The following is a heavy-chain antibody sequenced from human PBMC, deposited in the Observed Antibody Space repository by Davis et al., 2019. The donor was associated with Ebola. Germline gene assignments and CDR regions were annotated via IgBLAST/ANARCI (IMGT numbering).Heavy chain of an antibody. V-gene: IGHV4-59*01. D-gene: IGHD7-27*01. Sequence: MPSETLSLTCAAYGGSFSGYYWNWIRQPPGKGLEWIGYIYYSGSTNYNPSLKSRVTISVDTSKNQFSLKLSSVTAADTAVYYCARELGRDAFDIWGQGTMVTVSS. CDR3: ARELGRDAFDI. CDR1: GGSFSGYY. J-gene: IGHJ3*02. CDR2: IYYSGST.